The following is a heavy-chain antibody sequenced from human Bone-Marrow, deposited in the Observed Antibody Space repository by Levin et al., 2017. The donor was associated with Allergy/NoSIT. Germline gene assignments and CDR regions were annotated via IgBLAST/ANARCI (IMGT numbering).Heavy chain of an antibody. V-gene: IGHV3-7*01. CDR3: ARSGGRGWDY. CDR2: IKQDGSES. Sequence: SCAASGFTFSDYWMSWVRQAPGRGLEWVANIKQDGSESYYVDSVKGRFTFSRDNAKDSLYLQMNSLRAEDTAMYYCARSGGRGWDYWGQGTLVTVSS. CDR1: GFTFSDYW. D-gene: IGHD6-19*01. J-gene: IGHJ4*02.